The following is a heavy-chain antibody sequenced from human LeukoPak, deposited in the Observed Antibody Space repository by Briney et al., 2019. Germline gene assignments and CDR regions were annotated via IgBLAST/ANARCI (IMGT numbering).Heavy chain of an antibody. D-gene: IGHD1-26*01. V-gene: IGHV4-38-2*02. CDR2: IYHDGRT. Sequence: SETLSLTCTVSGYSISSGYCWGWIRQPPGKGLEWIGTIYHDGRTYFNPSLKSRVTISLDTSKNQFSLKLSSVTAADTAVYHCAREGRVGATNYFDYWGQGTLVTVSS. CDR1: GYSISSGYC. CDR3: AREGRVGATNYFDY. J-gene: IGHJ4*02.